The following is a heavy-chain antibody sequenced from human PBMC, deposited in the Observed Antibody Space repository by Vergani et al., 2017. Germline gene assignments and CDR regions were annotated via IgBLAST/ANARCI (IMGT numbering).Heavy chain of an antibody. Sequence: QVQLQESGPGLVKPSETLSLTCTVSGGSISSYYWCWIRQPPGTGLEWIWYIYYSGSTNYNPSPKRRVTISVDTSKNQFSLKLSSVTAADTAVYYCARGQRGYCSRTSCYKAGVDRYFDLWGRGTLVTVSS. CDR3: ARGQRGYCSRTSCYKAGVDRYFDL. CDR2: IYYSGST. CDR1: GGSISSYY. J-gene: IGHJ2*01. D-gene: IGHD2-2*02. V-gene: IGHV4-59*01.